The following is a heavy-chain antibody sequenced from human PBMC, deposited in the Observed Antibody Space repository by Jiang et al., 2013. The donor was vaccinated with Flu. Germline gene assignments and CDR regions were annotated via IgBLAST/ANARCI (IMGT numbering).Heavy chain of an antibody. CDR1: GFAFSTQA. CDR2: MSYDGNNK. Sequence: DVVQPGRSLRLSCAVSGFAFSTQAMHWVRQAPGKGLEWVAVMSYDGNNKYYADSVKGRFTISRDNSKNTLYLQMNSLRPEDTAVYYCGRDKGKLRYLDSWGQGTLVTVSS. D-gene: IGHD3-9*01. CDR3: GRDKGKLRYLDS. J-gene: IGHJ4*02. V-gene: IGHV3-30-3*01.